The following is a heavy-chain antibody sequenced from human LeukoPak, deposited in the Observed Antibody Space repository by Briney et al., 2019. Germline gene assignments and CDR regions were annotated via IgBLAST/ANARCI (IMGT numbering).Heavy chain of an antibody. CDR2: IYYSGST. Sequence: SETLSLTCTVSGGSISSSSHYWGWIRQPPGKGLEWIGSIYYSGSTFYSPSLKSRVIISVDTSKNQFSLRLSSVTAADTAVYYCARQSEYSSSWFDFWGQGTLVTVSS. D-gene: IGHD6-13*01. J-gene: IGHJ4*02. V-gene: IGHV4-39*01. CDR1: GGSISSSSHY. CDR3: ARQSEYSSSWFDF.